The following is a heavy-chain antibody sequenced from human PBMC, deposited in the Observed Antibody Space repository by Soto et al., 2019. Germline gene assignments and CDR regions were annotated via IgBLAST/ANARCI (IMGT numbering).Heavy chain of an antibody. J-gene: IGHJ6*03. Sequence: SETLSLTCAVYGGSFSGYYWSWIRQPPGKGLEWIGEINHSGSTNYNPSLKSRVTISVDTSKNQFSLKLSSVTAADTAVYYCARGSPYNYYGSGRTHFFYYYYYMDVWGKGTTVTVSS. CDR2: INHSGST. D-gene: IGHD3-10*01. CDR1: GGSFSGYY. V-gene: IGHV4-34*01. CDR3: ARGSPYNYYGSGRTHFFYYYYYMDV.